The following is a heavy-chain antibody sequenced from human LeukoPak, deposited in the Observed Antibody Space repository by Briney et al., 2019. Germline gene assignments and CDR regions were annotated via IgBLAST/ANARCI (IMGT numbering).Heavy chain of an antibody. CDR1: GFTVSSNY. D-gene: IGHD3-3*01. J-gene: IGHJ4*02. V-gene: IGHV3-53*01. Sequence: GGSLRLSCAASGFTVSSNYMSWVRQAPGKGLERVSVIYSGGSTYYADSVKGRFTISRDNSKNTLYLQMNSRRAEDTAVDYCARVVSARYYDCWRGYYMSYWGQGTLVTVSS. CDR3: ARVVSARYYDCWRGYYMSY. CDR2: IYSGGST.